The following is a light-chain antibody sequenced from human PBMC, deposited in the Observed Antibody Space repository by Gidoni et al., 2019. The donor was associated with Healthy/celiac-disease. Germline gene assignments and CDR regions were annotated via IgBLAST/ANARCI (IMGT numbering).Light chain of an antibody. CDR1: QSVSSSY. CDR3: QQYGSSPFT. Sequence: EIVLTQSPGTLSLSPGERATLSCRASQSVSSSYLAWYQQKPPQAPRLLIYGASSRATGIPDRFSGSGSGTDFTLTISRLEPEDFAVYYCQQYGSSPFTFGPGTKVDIK. CDR2: GAS. J-gene: IGKJ3*01. V-gene: IGKV3-20*01.